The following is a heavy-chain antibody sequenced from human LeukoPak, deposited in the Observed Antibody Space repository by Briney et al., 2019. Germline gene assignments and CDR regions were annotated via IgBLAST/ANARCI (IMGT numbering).Heavy chain of an antibody. CDR2: IHWNGGRT. J-gene: IGHJ3*02. V-gene: IGHV3-20*04. CDR1: GFIFSTYS. Sequence: GGSLRLSCAASGFIFSTYSMNWVRQAPGKGLEWVSRIHWNGGRTGYADSVKGRFTISRDNAKNSLYLQMNSLRAEDTALYYCARKYYDILTGYYIDAFDIWGQGTMVTVSS. CDR3: ARKYYDILTGYYIDAFDI. D-gene: IGHD3-9*01.